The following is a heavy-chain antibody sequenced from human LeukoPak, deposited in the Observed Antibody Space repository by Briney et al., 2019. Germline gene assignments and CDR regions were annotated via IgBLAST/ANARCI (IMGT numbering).Heavy chain of an antibody. CDR2: IYYSGST. J-gene: IGHJ6*03. V-gene: IGHV4-59*01. Sequence: PSETLSLTCTVSGGSISSYYWSWIRQPPGKGLEWIGYIYYSGSTNYNPSLKSRVTISVDTSKNQFSLKLSSVTAADTAVYYCARVGVAVAGRPKIYYYYYYMDVWGKGTTVTVSS. CDR3: ARVGVAVAGRPKIYYYYYYMDV. D-gene: IGHD6-19*01. CDR1: GGSISSYY.